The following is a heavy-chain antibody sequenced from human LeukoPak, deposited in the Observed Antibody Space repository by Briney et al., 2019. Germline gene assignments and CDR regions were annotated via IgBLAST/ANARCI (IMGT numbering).Heavy chain of an antibody. V-gene: IGHV3-23*01. CDR1: GFTFSSYA. CDR3: AKDGSGYDYPYYFDY. Sequence: GGSLRLSCAASGFTFSSYAMSWVRQAPGKGLEWVSAISGSGGSTYYADSVEGRFTISRDNSKNTLYLQMNSLRAEDTAVYYCAKDGSGYDYPYYFDYWGQGTLVTVSS. D-gene: IGHD5-12*01. CDR2: ISGSGGST. J-gene: IGHJ4*02.